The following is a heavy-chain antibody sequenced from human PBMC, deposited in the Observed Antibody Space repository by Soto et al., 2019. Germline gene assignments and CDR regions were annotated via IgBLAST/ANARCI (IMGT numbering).Heavy chain of an antibody. V-gene: IGHV3-74*01. CDR3: ARAKGGQQLGAFDI. J-gene: IGHJ3*02. Sequence: GGPLRLPWAAVGFTCVSYWRHWVRKAQGKGLVWVSRINSDGSSTSYADSVKGRFTISRDNAKNTLYLQMNSLRAEDTAVYYCARAKGGQQLGAFDIWGQGTMVTVSS. CDR2: INSDGSST. D-gene: IGHD6-13*01. CDR1: GFTCVSYW.